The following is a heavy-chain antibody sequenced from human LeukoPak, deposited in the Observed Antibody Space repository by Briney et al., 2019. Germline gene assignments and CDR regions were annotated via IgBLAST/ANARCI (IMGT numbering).Heavy chain of an antibody. J-gene: IGHJ6*03. Sequence: SVKVSCKASGGTFSSYAISWVRQAPGQGLEWMGRIIPILGIANYAQKFQGRVTITADKSTSTAYMELSSLRSEDTAVYYCARPNSARRHYYYYMDVWGKGTTVTVSS. CDR1: GGTFSSYA. CDR3: ARPNSARRHYYYYMDV. V-gene: IGHV1-69*04. D-gene: IGHD4-23*01. CDR2: IIPILGIA.